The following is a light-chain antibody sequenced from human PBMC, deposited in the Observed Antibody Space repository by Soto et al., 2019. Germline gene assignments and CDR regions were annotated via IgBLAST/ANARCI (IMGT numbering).Light chain of an antibody. CDR2: GAS. CDR1: QSVSSN. CDR3: QQYYNWPIT. V-gene: IGKV3-15*01. J-gene: IGKJ5*01. Sequence: EIVMTQSPATLSVSPGERATLSCRASQSVSSNLAWYQQKPGQAPRLLICGASTRATGIPARFSGSGSGTEFTLTISSLQSEDFALYYCQQYYNWPITFGQGTRLEIK.